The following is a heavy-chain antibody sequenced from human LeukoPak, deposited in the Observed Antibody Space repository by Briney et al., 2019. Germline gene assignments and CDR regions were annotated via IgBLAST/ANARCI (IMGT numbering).Heavy chain of an antibody. CDR2: IYTSGST. V-gene: IGHV4-61*02. D-gene: IGHD3-22*01. CDR1: DGSISSGSYY. Sequence: SETLSLTCTVSDGSISSGSYYWSWIRQPAGKGLEWIGRIYTSGSTNYNPSLKSRVTISVDTSKNQFSLKLSSVTAADTAVYYCARAYYYDSSGYPLQFDPWGQGTLVTVSS. CDR3: ARAYYYDSSGYPLQFDP. J-gene: IGHJ5*02.